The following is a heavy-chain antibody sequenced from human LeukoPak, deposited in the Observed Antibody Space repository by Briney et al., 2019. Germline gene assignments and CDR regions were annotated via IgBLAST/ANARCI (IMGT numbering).Heavy chain of an antibody. V-gene: IGHV2-26*01. CDR3: ARGNYFDS. J-gene: IGHJ4*02. Sequence: SGPTLVNPTETLTLTCTVSGFSLSDRRVGVSWIRQPPGKALEWLAHVFSNDEKSYSTSLKSRLTISKDTSKSQVVLTMTNMDPVDTATYFCARGNYFDSWDQGTLVTVSS. D-gene: IGHD3-10*01. CDR1: GFSLSDRRVG. CDR2: VFSNDEK.